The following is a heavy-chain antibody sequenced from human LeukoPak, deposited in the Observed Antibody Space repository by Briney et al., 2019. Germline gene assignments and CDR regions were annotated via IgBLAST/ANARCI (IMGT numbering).Heavy chain of an antibody. D-gene: IGHD6-19*01. J-gene: IGHJ2*01. CDR2: IYPSDSDT. CDR3: ARSDSGWYSDFDL. V-gene: IGHV5-51*01. CDR1: GYSFTSYW. Sequence: GESLKISCKGSGYSFTSYWIGLVRQMPGKRLEWMGIIYPSDSDTRYNPSFQGQVTISADKSISTAFLHWTSLKASDSAMYYCARSDSGWYSDFDLWGRGTLVTVSS.